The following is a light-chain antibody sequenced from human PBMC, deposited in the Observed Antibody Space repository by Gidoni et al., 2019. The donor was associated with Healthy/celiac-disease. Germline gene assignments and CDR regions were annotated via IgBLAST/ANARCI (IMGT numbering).Light chain of an antibody. Sequence: GQRVTISCSGSSSNIGSNYVYWYQQLPGTAPKLLIYRNNQRPSGVPDRFSGSKSGTSASLAISGLRSEDEADYYCAAWDDSLSGWVFGGGTKLTVL. CDR3: AAWDDSLSGWV. CDR2: RNN. V-gene: IGLV1-47*01. CDR1: SSNIGSNY. J-gene: IGLJ3*02.